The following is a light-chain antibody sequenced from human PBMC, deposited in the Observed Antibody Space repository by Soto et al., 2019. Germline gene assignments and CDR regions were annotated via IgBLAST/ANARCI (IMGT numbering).Light chain of an antibody. J-gene: IGLJ2*01. CDR3: SSFAGSRVLV. V-gene: IGLV2-14*01. CDR2: EVS. Sequence: QSVLTQPPSVSGTPGQGVTISCTGTSSDVGAYNYVSWYQQHPGKPPKLIIYEVSDRPSGVSNRFSGSKSGNTASLTISGLQAEDEAVYYCSSFAGSRVLVLGGGTKLTVL. CDR1: SSDVGAYNY.